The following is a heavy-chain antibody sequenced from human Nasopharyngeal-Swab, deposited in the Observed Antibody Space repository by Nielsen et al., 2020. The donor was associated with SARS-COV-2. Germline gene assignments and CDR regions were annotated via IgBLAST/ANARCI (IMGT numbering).Heavy chain of an antibody. D-gene: IGHD1-1*01. Sequence: GESLKISCKASGYSFATYWITWVRQMPGKGLEWMGRIDPSDSYSMYSPSFQGHVTFSADKSTSTAFLEWSSLKASDTAMYYCVGHSSTGTYAFANWGQGTLVTVSS. V-gene: IGHV5-10-1*01. CDR1: GYSFATYW. J-gene: IGHJ4*02. CDR3: VGHSSTGTYAFAN. CDR2: IDPSDSYS.